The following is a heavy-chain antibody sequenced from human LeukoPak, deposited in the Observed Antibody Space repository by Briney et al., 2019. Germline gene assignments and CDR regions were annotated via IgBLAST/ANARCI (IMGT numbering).Heavy chain of an antibody. Sequence: ASVKVSCKASGYTFTSYDINWVRQATGQGLEWMGWMNPNSGNTGYAQKFQGRVTITTDESTSTAYMELSSLRSEDTAVYYCARGPDYYDSSGYLKYWGQGTLVTVSS. J-gene: IGHJ4*02. V-gene: IGHV1-8*03. CDR1: GYTFTSYD. D-gene: IGHD3-22*01. CDR3: ARGPDYYDSSGYLKY. CDR2: MNPNSGNT.